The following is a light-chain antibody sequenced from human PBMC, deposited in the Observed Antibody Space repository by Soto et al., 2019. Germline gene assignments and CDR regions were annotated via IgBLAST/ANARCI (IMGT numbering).Light chain of an antibody. CDR2: DAS. Sequence: DIKMTQSPSSLSASVGDRVTMTCRASQNITIFLNWYQQRPGKAPKLLIYDASSLQSGVPSRFSGSGSGTDFTLTISSLQPEDFASYYCQQSYVTPRTFGPGTKVDIK. CDR3: QQSYVTPRT. J-gene: IGKJ1*01. V-gene: IGKV1-39*01. CDR1: QNITIF.